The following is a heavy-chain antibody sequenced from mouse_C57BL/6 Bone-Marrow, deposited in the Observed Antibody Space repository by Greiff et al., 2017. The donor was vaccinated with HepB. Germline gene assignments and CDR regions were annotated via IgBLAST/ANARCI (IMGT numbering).Heavy chain of an antibody. CDR1: GYTFTDYN. J-gene: IGHJ3*01. D-gene: IGHD1-1*01. CDR3: AREDSSSFAY. V-gene: IGHV1-18*01. Sequence: VQLQQSGPELVKPGASVKIPCKASGYTFTDYNMDWVKQSHGKSLEWIGDINPNNGGTIYNQKFKGKATLTVDKSSSTAYMELRSLTSEDTAVYYCAREDSSSFAYWGQGTLVTVSA. CDR2: INPNNGGT.